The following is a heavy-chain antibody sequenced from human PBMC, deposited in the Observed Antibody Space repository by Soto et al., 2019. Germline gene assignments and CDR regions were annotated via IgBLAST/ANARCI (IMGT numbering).Heavy chain of an antibody. CDR2: ISTHNGDR. D-gene: IGHD3-22*01. J-gene: IGHJ4*02. V-gene: IGHV1-18*01. Sequence: QVQLVQSGGEVRKPGASVTVSCKASGYIFTSYGINWVRQAPGQGLEWKGWISTHNGDRKYAPKLQGRVTMTTDTTTSTAYMEVRSLRSDDSAVYYCARDQVFEDSRGNLLGYWGQGTLVSVSS. CDR3: ARDQVFEDSRGNLLGY. CDR1: GYIFTSYG.